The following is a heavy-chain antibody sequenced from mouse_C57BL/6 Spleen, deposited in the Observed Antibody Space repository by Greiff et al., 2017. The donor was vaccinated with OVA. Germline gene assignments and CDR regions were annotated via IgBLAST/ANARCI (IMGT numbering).Heavy chain of an antibody. CDR3: AREGYGSSYAMDY. CDR1: GYTFTSYW. D-gene: IGHD1-1*01. Sequence: VQLQQPGAELVKPGASVKLSCKASGYTFTSYWMHWVKQRPGQGLEWIGMIHPNSGSTNYNEKFKSNATLTVDKSSSTAYMQLSSLTSEDSAVYYCAREGYGSSYAMDYWGQGTSVTVSS. J-gene: IGHJ4*01. CDR2: IHPNSGST. V-gene: IGHV1-64*01.